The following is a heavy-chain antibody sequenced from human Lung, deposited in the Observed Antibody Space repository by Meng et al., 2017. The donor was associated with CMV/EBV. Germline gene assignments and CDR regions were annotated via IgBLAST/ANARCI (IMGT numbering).Heavy chain of an antibody. CDR3: ARADYYNIMDV. J-gene: IGHJ6*02. V-gene: IGHV4-30-4*02. CDR1: GASIDSDNYY. Sequence: SXTXSLXCTVSGASIDSDNYYWSWIRQPPGKGLEWIGYIYYSGSSFYNPSLKSRVTISLNMSKNQFSLYLSSVTAADTAVYYCARADYYNIMDVWGQGTTVTVSS. CDR2: IYYSGSS.